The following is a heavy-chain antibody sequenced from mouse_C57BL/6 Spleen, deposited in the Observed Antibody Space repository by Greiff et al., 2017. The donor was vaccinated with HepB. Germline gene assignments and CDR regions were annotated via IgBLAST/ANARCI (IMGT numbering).Heavy chain of an antibody. V-gene: IGHV5-16*01. CDR3: AREGDYDVWYFDV. D-gene: IGHD2-4*01. CDR1: GFTFSDYY. J-gene: IGHJ1*03. CDR2: INYDGSST. Sequence: EVQLVESEGGLVQPGSSMKLSCTASGFTFSDYYMAWVRQVPEKGLEWVANINYDGSSTYYLDSLKSRFIISRDNAKNILYLQMSSLKSEDTATYYCAREGDYDVWYFDVWGTGTTVTVSS.